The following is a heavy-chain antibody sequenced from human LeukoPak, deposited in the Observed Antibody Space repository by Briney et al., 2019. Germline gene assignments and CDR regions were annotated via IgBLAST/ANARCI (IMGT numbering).Heavy chain of an antibody. CDR3: AKDHVLRYFDWLSYYYFDY. D-gene: IGHD3-9*01. Sequence: GGSLRLSCAASGFTFSSYAMSWVRQAPGKGLEWVSAISGSGGSTYYADSVKGRFTISRDNSKNTLYLQMNSLRAEDTAVYYCAKDHVLRYFDWLSYYYFDYWGQGTLVTVSS. CDR2: ISGSGGST. CDR1: GFTFSSYA. V-gene: IGHV3-23*01. J-gene: IGHJ4*02.